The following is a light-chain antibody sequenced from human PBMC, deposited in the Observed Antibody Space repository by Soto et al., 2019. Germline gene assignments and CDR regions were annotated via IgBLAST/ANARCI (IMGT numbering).Light chain of an antibody. Sequence: DIQMTQSPSTLSGSVGDRVTITCRASQTISSWLAWYQQKPGKAPKLLIYKASTLQSGVPSRFSGSGSGTDFTLTISCLQSEDFATYYCQQYYSYPPLTFGGGTKVEIK. CDR2: KAS. J-gene: IGKJ4*01. CDR1: QTISSW. CDR3: QQYYSYPPLT. V-gene: IGKV1-5*03.